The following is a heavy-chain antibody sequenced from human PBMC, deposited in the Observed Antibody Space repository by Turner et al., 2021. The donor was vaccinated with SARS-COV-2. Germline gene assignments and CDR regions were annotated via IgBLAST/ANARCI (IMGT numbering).Heavy chain of an antibody. CDR1: GGTFSSYP. D-gene: IGHD5-12*01. J-gene: IGHJ4*02. CDR2: IIPIFATA. CDR3: ARDLGYSGYGASPYFDY. V-gene: IGHV1-69*01. Sequence: VQLVQSGAEVKKPGSSVKVSCKASGGTFSSYPISWVRQAPGQGLEWMGGIIPIFATANYAQKFQGRVTITADESTSTAYMELSSLRSEDTAVYYCARDLGYSGYGASPYFDYWGQGTLVTVSS.